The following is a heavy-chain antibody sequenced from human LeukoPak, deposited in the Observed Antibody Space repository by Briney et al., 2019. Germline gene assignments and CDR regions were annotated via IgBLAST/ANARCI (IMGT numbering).Heavy chain of an antibody. J-gene: IGHJ6*02. CDR2: IWYDGSNK. CDR3: ARDRCSSTSCYDNYYYYGMDV. CDR1: GFTFSSYG. D-gene: IGHD2-2*01. Sequence: GRSLRLSCAASGFTFSSYGMHWVRQAPGKGLEWVAVIWYDGSNKYYADSVKGRFTISRDNSKNTLYLQMNSLGAEDTAVYYCARDRCSSTSCYDNYYYYGMDVWGQGTTVTVSS. V-gene: IGHV3-33*01.